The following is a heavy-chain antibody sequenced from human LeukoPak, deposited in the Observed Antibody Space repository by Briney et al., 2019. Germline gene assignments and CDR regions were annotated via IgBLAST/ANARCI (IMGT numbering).Heavy chain of an antibody. CDR1: GGSISSYY. D-gene: IGHD2-15*01. CDR3: ARRGGYCSGGSCELDY. V-gene: IGHV4-59*08. CDR2: IYYSGST. J-gene: IGHJ4*02. Sequence: SETLSLTCTVSGGSISSYYWSWIRQPTGKGLEWIGYIYYSGSTNYNPSLKSRVTISVDTSKNQFSLKLSSVTAADTAVYYCARRGGYCSGGSCELDYWGQGTLVTVSS.